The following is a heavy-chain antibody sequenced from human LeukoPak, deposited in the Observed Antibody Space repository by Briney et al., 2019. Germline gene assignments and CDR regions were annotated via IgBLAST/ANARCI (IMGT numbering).Heavy chain of an antibody. CDR3: ARDTRQHTYYDFWSGYYLDAFDI. CDR2: IYTSGST. V-gene: IGHV4-4*07. Sequence: SETLSLTCTVSGGSISSYYWSWIRQPAGKGLEWIGRIYTSGSTNYNPSLKSRVTMSVDTSKNEFSLKLSSVTAADTAVYYCARDTRQHTYYDFWSGYYLDAFDIWGQGTMVTVSS. D-gene: IGHD3-3*01. J-gene: IGHJ3*02. CDR1: GGSISSYY.